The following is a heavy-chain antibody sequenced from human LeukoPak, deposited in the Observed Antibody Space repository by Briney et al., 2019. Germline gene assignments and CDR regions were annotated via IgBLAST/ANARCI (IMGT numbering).Heavy chain of an antibody. V-gene: IGHV3-7*01. D-gene: IGHD3-22*01. J-gene: IGHJ4*02. Sequence: GESLRLSCSASGFTFSSSWMSWVRQAPGRGLEWVANINQDGSEKYYVDSLKGRFTISRDNAKNSLYLRMNSLRAEDTAVYYCARDSVHGYYDSSGYSTLFDYWGQGTLVTVSS. CDR2: INQDGSEK. CDR1: GFTFSSSW. CDR3: ARDSVHGYYDSSGYSTLFDY.